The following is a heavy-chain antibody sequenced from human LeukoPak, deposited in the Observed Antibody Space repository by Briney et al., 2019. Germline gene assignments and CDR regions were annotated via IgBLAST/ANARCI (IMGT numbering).Heavy chain of an antibody. CDR1: GFTFSSYW. D-gene: IGHD2/OR15-2a*01. CDR3: ARGYFDYYMDV. J-gene: IGHJ6*03. CDR2: IKQDGSEK. Sequence: GGSLRLSCAASGFTFSSYWMSWVRQAPGKGLEWVANIKQDGSEKYYVDSVKGRFTISRDNAKNSLYLQMNSLGAEDTAVYYCARGYFDYYMDVWGKGTTVTVSS. V-gene: IGHV3-7*01.